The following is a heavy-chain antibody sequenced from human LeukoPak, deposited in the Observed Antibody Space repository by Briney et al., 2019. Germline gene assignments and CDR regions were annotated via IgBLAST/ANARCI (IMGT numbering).Heavy chain of an antibody. V-gene: IGHV4-59*01. J-gene: IGHJ5*02. D-gene: IGHD6-19*01. CDR3: ARISARWLGFFDP. Sequence: SETLSLTCTVSGGSISGYYWSWIRQPPGKGLEWIGYLHYSGSTNYSPSLESRVIISADTSMDQFSLKLTSVSPADTAVYYCARISARWLGFFDPWGQGTLVTVSS. CDR2: LHYSGST. CDR1: GGSISGYY.